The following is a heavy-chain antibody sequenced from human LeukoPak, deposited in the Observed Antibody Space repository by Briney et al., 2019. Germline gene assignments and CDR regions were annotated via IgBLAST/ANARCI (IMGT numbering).Heavy chain of an antibody. CDR3: ARLHSGNLRLGFDY. J-gene: IGHJ4*02. CDR1: GFTFSSYA. Sequence: PGGSLRLSCAASGFTFSSYAMHWVRQAPGKGLEYVSAIGSNGGSTYYANSVKGRFTISRDNSKNTLYLQMGSLRAEDMAVYYCARLHSGNLRLGFDYWGQGTLVTVSS. V-gene: IGHV3-64*01. D-gene: IGHD3-16*01. CDR2: IGSNGGST.